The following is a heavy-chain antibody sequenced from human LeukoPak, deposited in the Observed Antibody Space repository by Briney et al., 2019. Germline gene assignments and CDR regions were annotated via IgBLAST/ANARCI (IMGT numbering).Heavy chain of an antibody. CDR3: ARVGYSYGMPDFDY. J-gene: IGHJ4*02. CDR1: GYTFTGYY. D-gene: IGHD5-18*01. CDR2: INPNSGGT. Sequence: ASVKVSCKASGYTFTGYYMHWVRQAPGHGLEWMGWINPNSGGTNYAQKFQGRVTMTRDTSISTAYMELSRLRSDDTAVYYCARVGYSYGMPDFDYWGQGTLVTVSS. V-gene: IGHV1-2*02.